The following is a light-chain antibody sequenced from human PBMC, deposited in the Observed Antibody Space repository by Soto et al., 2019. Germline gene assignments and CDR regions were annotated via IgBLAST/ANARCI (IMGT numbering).Light chain of an antibody. CDR2: GNH. V-gene: IGLV1-44*01. CDR1: TSNIGTNT. J-gene: IGLJ3*02. CDR3: AAWDDSVWV. Sequence: QSVLTQPPSASGTLGQGVTISCSGSTSNIGTNTVNWYQQVPGTAPKVHIYGNHQRPSGVPDRFSGSKSGTSASLVICGLQSEDEADYYCAAWDDSVWVFGGGTKLTVL.